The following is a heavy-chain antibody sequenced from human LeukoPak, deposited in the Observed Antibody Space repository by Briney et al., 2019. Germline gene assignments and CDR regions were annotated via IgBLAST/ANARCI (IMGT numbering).Heavy chain of an antibody. D-gene: IGHD5-12*01. CDR3: ARKRGSFDY. V-gene: IGHV4-34*01. J-gene: IGHJ4*02. Sequence: SETLSLTCAVYGGSFSGYYWSWIRQPPGKGLEWIGEINHSGSTDYNPSLKSRVTISVDTSKNQFSLKLSSVTAADTAVYYCARKRGSFDYWGQGTLVTVSS. CDR1: GGSFSGYY. CDR2: INHSGST.